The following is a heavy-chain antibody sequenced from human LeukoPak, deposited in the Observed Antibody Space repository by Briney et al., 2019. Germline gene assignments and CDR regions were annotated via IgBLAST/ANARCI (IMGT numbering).Heavy chain of an antibody. D-gene: IGHD6-19*01. CDR3: AKTSYSSGWPLDY. CDR2: ISGFGGST. J-gene: IGHJ4*02. CDR1: GFTFSGYA. Sequence: GGSLRLSCAATGFTFSGYAMSWVRQAPGQGLEWVSTISGFGGSTYYADSVKGRFTISRDNSKNTLYLQMNSLRAEDTAVYYCAKTSYSSGWPLDYWGQGTLVTVSS. V-gene: IGHV3-23*01.